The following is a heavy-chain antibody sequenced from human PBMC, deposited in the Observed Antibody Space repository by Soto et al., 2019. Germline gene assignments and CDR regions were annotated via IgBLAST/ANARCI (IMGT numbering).Heavy chain of an antibody. CDR2: IIPIFGTA. CDR1: GGTFSSYA. V-gene: IGHV1-69*01. J-gene: IGHJ6*02. Sequence: QVQLVQSGAEVKKPGSSVKVSCKASGGTFSSYAISWVRQAPGQGLEWMGGIIPIFGTANYAQKFQGRVTITADESTSTAYMELSSLRSEDTAVYYCARDLGVVITLGYYGMDVWGQGTTVTVSS. D-gene: IGHD3-3*01. CDR3: ARDLGVVITLGYYGMDV.